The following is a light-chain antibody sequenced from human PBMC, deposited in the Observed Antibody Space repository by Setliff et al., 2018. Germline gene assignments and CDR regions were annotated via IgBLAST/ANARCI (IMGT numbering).Light chain of an antibody. V-gene: IGLV2-14*01. J-gene: IGLJ1*01. CDR2: EVT. CDR1: IGDVGAYDF. Sequence: QFALTQPASVSGSPGQSITISCSGTIGDVGAYDFVSWYQHHPGKAPKLVIYEVTNRPSGISNRFSGSKSGNSASLIISGLQAEDEADYYCSAYTSSSTYVFGTGTKVTV. CDR3: SAYTSSSTYV.